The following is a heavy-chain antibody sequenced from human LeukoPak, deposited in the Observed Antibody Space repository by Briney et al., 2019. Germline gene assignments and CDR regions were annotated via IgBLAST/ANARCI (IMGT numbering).Heavy chain of an antibody. D-gene: IGHD5-12*01. J-gene: IGHJ4*02. CDR2: IWYDGSNK. CDR1: GFTFSSYG. V-gene: IGHV3-33*01. CDR3: ARPTPDSGYDYAFDY. Sequence: PGGSLRLSCAASGFTFSSYGMHWVRQAPGKGLEWVAVIWYDGSNKYYADSVKGRFTISRDNSKNTLYLQMNSLRAEDTAVYYCARPTPDSGYDYAFDYWGQGTLVTVSS.